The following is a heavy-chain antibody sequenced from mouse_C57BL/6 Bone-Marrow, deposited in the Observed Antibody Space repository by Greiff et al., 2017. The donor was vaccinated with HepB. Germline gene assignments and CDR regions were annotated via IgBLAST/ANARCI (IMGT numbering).Heavy chain of an antibody. J-gene: IGHJ1*03. CDR1: GYTFTSYG. D-gene: IGHD1-1*01. CDR3: AREVYYGSKDWHFDV. V-gene: IGHV1-81*01. Sequence: QVQLKQSGAELARPGASVKLSCKASGYTFTSYGISWVKQRTGQGLEWIGEIYPRSGNTYYNEKFKGKATLTADKSSSTAYMELRSLTSEDSAVYFCAREVYYGSKDWHFDVWGTGTTVTVSS. CDR2: IYPRSGNT.